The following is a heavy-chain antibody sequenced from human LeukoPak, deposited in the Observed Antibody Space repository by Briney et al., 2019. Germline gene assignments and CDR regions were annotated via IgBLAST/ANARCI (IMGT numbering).Heavy chain of an antibody. CDR2: ISSDGSST. V-gene: IGHV3-74*01. Sequence: GGSLRLSCAASGFTFSSYWMHWVRQAPGKGLVWVSRISSDGSSTSYADSVKGRFTISRDNAKNTLYLQMNSLRAEDTAVYYCARAYYYGMDVWGQGTTVTVSS. CDR1: GFTFSSYW. J-gene: IGHJ6*02. CDR3: ARAYYYGMDV.